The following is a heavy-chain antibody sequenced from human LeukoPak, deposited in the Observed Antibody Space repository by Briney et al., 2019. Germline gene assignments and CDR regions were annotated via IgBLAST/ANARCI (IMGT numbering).Heavy chain of an antibody. Sequence: GGSLRLSCAASGFTVSSNYMSWVRQAPGKGLEWVSVIYSGGSTYYADSVKGRFTISRDNSRNTLYLQMNSLRAEDTAVYYCARGGILPGGVLDYWGQGTLVTVSS. D-gene: IGHD1-14*01. CDR3: ARGGILPGGVLDY. V-gene: IGHV3-66*02. J-gene: IGHJ4*02. CDR2: IYSGGST. CDR1: GFTVSSNY.